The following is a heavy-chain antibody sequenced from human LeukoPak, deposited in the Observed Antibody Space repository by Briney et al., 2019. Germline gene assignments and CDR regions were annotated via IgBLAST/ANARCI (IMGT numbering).Heavy chain of an antibody. D-gene: IGHD3-10*01. CDR3: AKGDYYDFDY. J-gene: IGHJ4*02. CDR1: GFTFSNYG. CDR2: ITSGVGIT. Sequence: GGSLRLSCAASGFTFSNYGMNWVRQAPGKGLEWVSIITSGVGITYYADSVKGRFTISRDNSKNTLYLQMYSLRADDTAVYYCAKGDYYDFDYWGQGTLVTVSS. V-gene: IGHV3-23*01.